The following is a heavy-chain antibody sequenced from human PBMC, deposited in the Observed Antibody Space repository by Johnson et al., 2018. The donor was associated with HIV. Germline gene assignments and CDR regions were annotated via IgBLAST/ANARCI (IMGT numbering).Heavy chain of an antibody. J-gene: IGHJ3*02. CDR3: ARDGIAAEPKWDAFDI. V-gene: IGHV3-7*04. Sequence: MQLVESGGGLVQPGGSLRLSCAASGFTFSSYWMSWVRQAPGKGLEWVANIKQAGSEKYYVDSVKGRFTISRDNATNSLYLQMNSLKAEDTAVYYCARDGIAAEPKWDAFDIWGQGTMVTVSS. CDR1: GFTFSSYW. D-gene: IGHD6-13*01. CDR2: IKQAGSEK.